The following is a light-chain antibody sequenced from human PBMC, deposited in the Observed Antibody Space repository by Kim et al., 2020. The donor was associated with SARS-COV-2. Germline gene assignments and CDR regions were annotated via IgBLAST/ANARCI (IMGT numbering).Light chain of an antibody. J-gene: IGLJ2*01. CDR3: QAWDSSTVV. CDR2: QDS. CDR1: KLGDKY. V-gene: IGLV3-1*01. Sequence: SYELTQPPSVSVSPGQTASITCSGDKLGDKYAYWYQQKPGQSPVLVIYQDSKRPSGIPERFSGSHSGNTATLTISGTQAMDESDYYCQAWDSSTVVFGGG.